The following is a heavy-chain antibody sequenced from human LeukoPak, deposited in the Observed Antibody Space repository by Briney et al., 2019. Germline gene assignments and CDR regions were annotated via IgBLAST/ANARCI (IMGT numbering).Heavy chain of an antibody. CDR1: GFTFSSYG. Sequence: PGGSLRLSCAASGFTFSSYGMHWVRQAPGKGLEWVAVIWYDGSNKYYADSVKGRFTISRDNSKNTLYLQMNSLRAEDTAVYYCAKGVVAATGAFDIWGQRTMVTVSS. V-gene: IGHV3-33*06. D-gene: IGHD2-15*01. J-gene: IGHJ3*02. CDR3: AKGVVAATGAFDI. CDR2: IWYDGSNK.